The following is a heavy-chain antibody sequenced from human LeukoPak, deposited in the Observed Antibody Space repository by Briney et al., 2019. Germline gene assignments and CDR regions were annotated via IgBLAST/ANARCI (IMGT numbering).Heavy chain of an antibody. CDR2: MSPNSGNT. J-gene: IGHJ4*02. CDR3: TRGYYYGSGNNYLYY. CDR1: GYTFTSYE. V-gene: IGHV1-8*01. D-gene: IGHD3-10*01. Sequence: ASVKVSCKASGYTFTSYEINWARQATGQGLEWMGWMSPNSGNTAYAQKFQGRVTMTRSTSISTAYMELSSLRSEDTAVYYCTRGYYYGSGNNYLYYWGQGTLVTVSS.